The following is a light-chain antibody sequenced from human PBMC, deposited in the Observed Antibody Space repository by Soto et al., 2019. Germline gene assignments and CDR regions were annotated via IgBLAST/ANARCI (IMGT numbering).Light chain of an antibody. J-gene: IGLJ3*02. CDR1: SGDVGSYNL. V-gene: IGLV2-23*02. CDR3: CSYAGSSTYWV. Sequence: QSALTQPASVSGSPGQSIAISCTGTSGDVGSYNLVSWYQQHPGKAPKLIIYEVTKRPSGVSDRFSGSKSGDTASLTISGLQTEDEAEYYCCSYAGSSTYWVFGGGTKVTVL. CDR2: EVT.